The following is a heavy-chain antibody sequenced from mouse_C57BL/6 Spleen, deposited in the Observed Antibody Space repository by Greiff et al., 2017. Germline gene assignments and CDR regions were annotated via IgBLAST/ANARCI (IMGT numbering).Heavy chain of an antibody. J-gene: IGHJ3*01. CDR3: ANPRRFAY. CDR2: IDPSDSYT. V-gene: IGHV1-50*01. CDR1: GYTFTSYW. Sequence: QVQLQQPGAELVKPGASVKLSCKASGYTFTSYWMQWVKQRPGQGLEWIGEIDPSDSYTNYNQKFKGKATLTVDTSSSTAYMQLSSLTSEDSAVYYCANPRRFAYWGQGTLGTVSA.